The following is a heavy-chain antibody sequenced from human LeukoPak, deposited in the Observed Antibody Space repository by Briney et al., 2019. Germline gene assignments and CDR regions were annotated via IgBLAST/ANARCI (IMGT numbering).Heavy chain of an antibody. J-gene: IGHJ4*02. V-gene: IGHV4-39*01. CDR2: IYYTGST. D-gene: IGHD1-26*01. CDR3: ARRGSGSLALSDY. CDR1: GGSISSSSYY. Sequence: PSETLSLTCTVSGGSISSSSYYWGWIRQPPGKGLEWIGQIYYTGSTYYNPSLKSRVTISVETSKSQFSLNLTSVTAADTAVYYCARRGSGSLALSDYWGQGTLVTVSS.